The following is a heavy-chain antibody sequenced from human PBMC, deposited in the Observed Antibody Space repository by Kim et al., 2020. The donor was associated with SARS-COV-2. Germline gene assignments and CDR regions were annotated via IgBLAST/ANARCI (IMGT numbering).Heavy chain of an antibody. CDR3: ARNIGITMIVVVTGWFDP. CDR2: IYYSGST. D-gene: IGHD3-22*01. J-gene: IGHJ5*02. CDR1: GGSISSGGYY. Sequence: SETLSFTCTVSGGSISSGGYYWSWIRQHPGKGLEWIGYIYYSGSTYYNPSLKSRVTISVDTSKNQFSLKLSSVTAADTAVYYCARNIGITMIVVVTGWFDPWGQGTLVTVSS. V-gene: IGHV4-31*03.